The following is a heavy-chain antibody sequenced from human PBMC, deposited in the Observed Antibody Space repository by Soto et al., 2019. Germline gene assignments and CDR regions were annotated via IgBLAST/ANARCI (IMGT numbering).Heavy chain of an antibody. J-gene: IGHJ4*02. Sequence: ASVKVSCKASGYTFTSYPMHWVRQAPGQRLEWMGWINAGNGNTRYSQRFQGRVTITRDTSAGTAYMELSSLRSEDTAVYYCARDNRSGGSCYSGCGYWGQGTLVTVSS. D-gene: IGHD2-15*01. CDR1: GYTFTSYP. CDR2: INAGNGNT. V-gene: IGHV1-3*01. CDR3: ARDNRSGGSCYSGCGY.